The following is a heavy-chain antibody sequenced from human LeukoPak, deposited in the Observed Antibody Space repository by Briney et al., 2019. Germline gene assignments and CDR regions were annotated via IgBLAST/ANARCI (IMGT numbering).Heavy chain of an antibody. CDR2: IYSGGST. Sequence: GGSLRLSCAASGFTVSSNYMSWVRQAPGKGLEWVSVIYSGGSTYYADSVKGRFTISRDNAKNSLYLQMNSLRAEDTAVYYCARATSSSPRSAFDIWGQGTMVTVSS. J-gene: IGHJ3*02. CDR3: ARATSSSPRSAFDI. V-gene: IGHV3-66*01. CDR1: GFTVSSNY. D-gene: IGHD6-13*01.